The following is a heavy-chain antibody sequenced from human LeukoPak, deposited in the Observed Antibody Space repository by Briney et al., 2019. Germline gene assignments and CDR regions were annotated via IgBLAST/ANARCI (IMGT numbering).Heavy chain of an antibody. V-gene: IGHV4-39*07. J-gene: IGHJ4*02. CDR2: IYYSGST. Sequence: PSETLSLTCTVSGGSISSSSYYWGGIRQPPGKGLEWIGSIYYSGSTYYNPSLKSRVTISVDTSKNQFSLKLSSVTAADTAVYYCARVGIPYYFDYWGQGTLVTVSS. CDR1: GGSISSSSYY. D-gene: IGHD1-26*01. CDR3: ARVGIPYYFDY.